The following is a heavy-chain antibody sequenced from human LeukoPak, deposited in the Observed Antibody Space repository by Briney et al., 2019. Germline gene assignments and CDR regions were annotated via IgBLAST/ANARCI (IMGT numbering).Heavy chain of an antibody. CDR2: IYHSGST. J-gene: IGHJ6*03. CDR3: ARGHRGSGSSYYMDV. CDR1: GGSISSGGYS. D-gene: IGHD3-10*01. V-gene: IGHV4-30-2*01. Sequence: SETLSLTCAVSGGSISSGGYSWSWIRQPPGKGLEWIGYIYHSGSTYYNPSLKSRVTISVDTSKNQFSLKLSSVTAADTAVYYCARGHRGSGSSYYMDVWGKGTTVTVSS.